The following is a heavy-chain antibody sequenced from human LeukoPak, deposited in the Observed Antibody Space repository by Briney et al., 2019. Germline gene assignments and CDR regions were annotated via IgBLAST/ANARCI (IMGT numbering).Heavy chain of an antibody. Sequence: GGSLRLSCAASGFTFSSYAMHWVRQAPGKGLEWVAVISYDGSNKYYADSVKGRFTISRDNSKNTLYLQMNSLRAEDTAVYYCARVAGATVAGLYYYYYGMDVWGQGTTVTVSS. CDR1: GFTFSSYA. CDR3: ARVAGATVAGLYYYYYGMDV. D-gene: IGHD6-19*01. J-gene: IGHJ6*02. V-gene: IGHV3-30-3*01. CDR2: ISYDGSNK.